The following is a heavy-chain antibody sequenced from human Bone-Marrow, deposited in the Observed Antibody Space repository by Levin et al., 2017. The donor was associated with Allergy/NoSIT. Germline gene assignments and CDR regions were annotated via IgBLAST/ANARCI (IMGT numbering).Heavy chain of an antibody. J-gene: IGHJ4*02. Sequence: GESLKISCAASRFTFSNSPMSWVRQAPGKGLEWVSGISDSGYSTYYADSVKGRFTISRDNSKNTLYLQMNSLRVEDTAIYYCAKSSWGGGTIFGVEDYWGQGTLVTVSS. CDR2: ISDSGYST. V-gene: IGHV3-23*01. D-gene: IGHD3-3*01. CDR1: RFTFSNSP. CDR3: AKSSWGGGTIFGVEDY.